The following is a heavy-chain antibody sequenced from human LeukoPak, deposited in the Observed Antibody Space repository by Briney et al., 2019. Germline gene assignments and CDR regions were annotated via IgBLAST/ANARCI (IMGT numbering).Heavy chain of an antibody. D-gene: IGHD4-11*01. Sequence: GGSLRLSCAASRFTFNNYRMNWVRQAPGKGLEWVSFISSSGSTIYYADSVKGRFTISRDNAKNSLYLQMNSLRAEDTAIYYCARVYSNSWYSGYLYMDVWGKGTTVTVSS. V-gene: IGHV3-48*04. J-gene: IGHJ6*03. CDR2: ISSSGSTI. CDR3: ARVYSNSWYSGYLYMDV. CDR1: RFTFNNYR.